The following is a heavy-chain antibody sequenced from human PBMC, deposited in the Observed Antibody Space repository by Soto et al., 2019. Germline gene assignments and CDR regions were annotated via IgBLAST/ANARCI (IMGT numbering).Heavy chain of an antibody. CDR2: INHSGST. V-gene: IGHV4-34*01. CDR3: ARRAGWFGELMDV. J-gene: IGHJ6*04. CDR1: GGSFSGYY. Sequence: QVQLQQWGAGLLKPSETLSLTCAVYGGSFSGYYWSWIRQPPGKGLEWIGEINHSGSTNYNPSLKSRVTISVDTSKNQFSLKLSSVTAADTAVYYCARRAGWFGELMDVWGKGTTVTVSS. D-gene: IGHD3-10*01.